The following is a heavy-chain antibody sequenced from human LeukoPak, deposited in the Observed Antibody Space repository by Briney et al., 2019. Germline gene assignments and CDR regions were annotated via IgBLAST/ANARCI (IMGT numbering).Heavy chain of an antibody. Sequence: MPSETLSLTCAVSGYSISSGYYWGWIRQSPGTGLEWIGSVYHSGSTYYNSSLQSRVTISVDTSKNQFSLNLSSVTAADTAVYYCARDRATTVTTGAFDIWGRGTMVTVSS. V-gene: IGHV4-38-2*02. J-gene: IGHJ3*02. CDR1: GYSISSGYY. CDR2: VYHSGST. D-gene: IGHD4-17*01. CDR3: ARDRATTVTTGAFDI.